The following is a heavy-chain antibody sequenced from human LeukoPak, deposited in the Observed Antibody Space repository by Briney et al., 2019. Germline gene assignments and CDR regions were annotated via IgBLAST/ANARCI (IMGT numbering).Heavy chain of an antibody. CDR2: INPSGGST. J-gene: IGHJ4*02. V-gene: IGHV1-46*01. CDR1: GNTFTRYF. D-gene: IGHD4-17*01. CDR3: ARDSADYGDYDY. Sequence: ASVKVSCKASGNTFTRYFMHWVRQAPGQGLDWMGIINPSGGSTSYAQKFQGRVTMTRDTSTSTVYMELSSLRSEGTAVYYCARDSADYGDYDYWGQGTLVTVSS.